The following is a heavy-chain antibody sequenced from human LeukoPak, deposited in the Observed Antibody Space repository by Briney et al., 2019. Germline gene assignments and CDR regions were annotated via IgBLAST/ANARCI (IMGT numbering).Heavy chain of an antibody. V-gene: IGHV3-23*01. CDR3: AKGSCSSTSCYGGYYYYGMDV. CDR1: GFTFSNYA. CDR2: IGASGGTT. J-gene: IGHJ6*02. Sequence: KTGGSLRLSCAASGFTFSNYAMSWVRQAPGKGLEWVSAIGASGGTTYYADSVKGRFTISRDSSKKTLYLQMNSLSAEDTAVYYCAKGSCSSTSCYGGYYYYGMDVWGQGTTVTVSS. D-gene: IGHD2-2*01.